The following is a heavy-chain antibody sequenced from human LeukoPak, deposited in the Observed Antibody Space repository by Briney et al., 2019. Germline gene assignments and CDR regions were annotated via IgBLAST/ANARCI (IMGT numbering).Heavy chain of an antibody. D-gene: IGHD1-7*01. CDR2: IKQDGSER. CDR3: ARGWNYAFRFDS. J-gene: IGHJ4*02. CDR1: RFTFSSYG. V-gene: IGHV3-7*01. Sequence: PGGSLRLSCAASRFTFSSYGMHWVRQAPGKGLEWVAHIKQDGSERYYGDSVKGRFTISRDNAKNLVYLQMNSLGAEDTALYYCARGWNYAFRFDSWGQGTLVTVSS.